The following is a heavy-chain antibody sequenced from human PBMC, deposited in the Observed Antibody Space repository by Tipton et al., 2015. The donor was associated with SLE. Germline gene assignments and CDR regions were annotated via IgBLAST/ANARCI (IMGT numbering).Heavy chain of an antibody. J-gene: IGHJ4*02. V-gene: IGHV5-51*01. CDR3: ARQLAVAGASSFDS. Sequence: VQLVQSGAEVKKPGKSLKISCKGSGYSFNTHWIAWVRQMPGKGLEWVGIIYPGDSDTRYNPSFEGQVTISADKSIGTAYLQWSGLRASDTAIYYCARQLAVAGASSFDSWGQGTLVIVSS. CDR1: GYSFNTHW. CDR2: IYPGDSDT. D-gene: IGHD6-19*01.